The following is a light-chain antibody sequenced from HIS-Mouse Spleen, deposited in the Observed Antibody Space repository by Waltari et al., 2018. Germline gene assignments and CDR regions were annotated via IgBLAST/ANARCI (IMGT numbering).Light chain of an antibody. CDR3: QQSYSTPYT. CDR1: QSISSY. V-gene: IGKV1-39*01. J-gene: IGKJ2*01. CDR2: AAS. Sequence: DIQMTQPPSSLSASVVDSVTITCRASQSISSYLNWYQQKPGKAPKLLIYAASSLQSGVPSRFSGSGSGTDFTLTISSLQPEDFATYYCQQSYSTPYTFGQGTKLEIK.